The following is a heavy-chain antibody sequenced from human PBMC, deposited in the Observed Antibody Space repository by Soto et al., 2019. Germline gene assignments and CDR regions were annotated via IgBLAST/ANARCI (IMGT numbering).Heavy chain of an antibody. CDR3: ARSPYSSSSFFDY. Sequence: PSETLSLTCAVSGYSITSGSYWGWIRQPPGKGLECIGSIYHSGSAYYNPSLKSRVTVSVDTSRNQFSLKLSSVTAADTAVYYCARSPYSSSSFFDYWGRGTLVTVYS. D-gene: IGHD6-6*01. CDR2: IYHSGSA. J-gene: IGHJ4*02. V-gene: IGHV4-38-2*01. CDR1: GYSITSGSY.